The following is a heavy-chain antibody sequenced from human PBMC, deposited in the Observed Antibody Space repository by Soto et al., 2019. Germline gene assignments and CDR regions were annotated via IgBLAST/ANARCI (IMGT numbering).Heavy chain of an antibody. CDR1: GFNFSSYS. Sequence: PGGSLRLSCAASGFNFSSYSRNWVRQATGKGLEWVSYISSSSSTIYYADSVKGRFTISRDNAKNSLYLQMNSLRDEDTAVYYCARDTQDDFWSGYYRDYWGQGTLVTVSS. CDR2: ISSSSSTI. J-gene: IGHJ4*02. CDR3: ARDTQDDFWSGYYRDY. V-gene: IGHV3-48*02. D-gene: IGHD3-3*01.